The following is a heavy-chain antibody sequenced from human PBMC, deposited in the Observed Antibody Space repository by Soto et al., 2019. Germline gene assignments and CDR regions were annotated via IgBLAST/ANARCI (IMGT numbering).Heavy chain of an antibody. CDR3: ARLYGFSGFAY. V-gene: IGHV4-59*08. Sequence: SETLSLTCTVSGGSISSYYWSWIRQPPGKGLEWIGYIYYSGSTNYNPSLKSRVTISVDTSKNQFSLKLSSVTAADTAVYYCARLYGFSGFAYWGQGTLVTVSS. CDR2: IYYSGST. J-gene: IGHJ4*02. CDR1: GGSISSYY. D-gene: IGHD6-25*01.